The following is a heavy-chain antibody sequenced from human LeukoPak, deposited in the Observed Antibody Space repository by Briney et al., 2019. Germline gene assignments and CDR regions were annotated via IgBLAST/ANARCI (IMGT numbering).Heavy chain of an antibody. CDR3: ARDVGYRSWFDP. D-gene: IGHD5-18*01. Sequence: GGSLRLSCATSGFTFNTFGMHWVRQAPGKGLEWVSYITGSATTTYYADSVKGRFTISRDNGKNSLYLQMNSLRAEDTSVYYCARDVGYRSWFDPWGQGTLVIVPS. CDR2: ITGSATTT. CDR1: GFTFNTFG. J-gene: IGHJ5*02. V-gene: IGHV3-48*01.